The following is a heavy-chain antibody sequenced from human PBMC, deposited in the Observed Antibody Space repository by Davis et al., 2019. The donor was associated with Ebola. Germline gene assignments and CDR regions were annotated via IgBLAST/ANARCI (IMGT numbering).Heavy chain of an antibody. Sequence: GESLKISCAASGFTLSSYSMNWVRQAPGKGLEWVSYTSSSSSTIYYADSVKGRFTISRDNAKNSLYLQMNSLRDEDTAVYYCARAGVCGGGSCYPGPLEYWGQGTLVTVSS. CDR3: ARAGVCGGGSCYPGPLEY. CDR1: GFTLSSYS. CDR2: TSSSSSTI. D-gene: IGHD2-15*01. V-gene: IGHV3-48*02. J-gene: IGHJ4*02.